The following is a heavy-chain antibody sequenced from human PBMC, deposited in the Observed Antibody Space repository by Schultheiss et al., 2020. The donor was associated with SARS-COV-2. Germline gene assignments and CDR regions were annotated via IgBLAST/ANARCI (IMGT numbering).Heavy chain of an antibody. Sequence: SETLSLTCTVSGGPIISGGYYWSWIRQHPGKGLEWIGYIYYNGNTYYNPSLKSRVSISVDTSKNQFSLKLTSVTAADTAVYYCARYSGGPNWFDPWGQGTLVTVSS. J-gene: IGHJ5*02. V-gene: IGHV4-31*03. CDR3: ARYSGGPNWFDP. CDR1: GGPIISGGYY. CDR2: IYYNGNT. D-gene: IGHD6-19*01.